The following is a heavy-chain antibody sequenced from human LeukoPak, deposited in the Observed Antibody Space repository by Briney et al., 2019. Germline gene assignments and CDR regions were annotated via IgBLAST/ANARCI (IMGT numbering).Heavy chain of an antibody. D-gene: IGHD5-24*01. CDR2: IDHRGDT. Sequence: SETLSLTCAVYGGSFSRYYWSWIRQSPRKGLEWIAEIDHRGDTNYNPSVKSRVTISVDTSKNQFSLKVRSLSAADTAVYYCARGATISETGYFDFWGQGTLVTVSS. CDR1: GGSFSRYY. V-gene: IGHV4-34*01. J-gene: IGHJ4*03. CDR3: ARGATISETGYFDF.